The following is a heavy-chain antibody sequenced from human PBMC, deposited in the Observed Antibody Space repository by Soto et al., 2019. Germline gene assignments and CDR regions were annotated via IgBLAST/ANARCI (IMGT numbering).Heavy chain of an antibody. CDR1: GYRFSNYW. CDR2: IYPDDSDT. Sequence: GESLKISCKGSGYRFSNYWIGWVRQMPGKGLEWMGIIYPDDSDTRYSPSFQGQVTISVDKSISTAYLQWNSLKASDTAMYYCARSMAEVRATFDSWGQGTLVTVSS. J-gene: IGHJ4*02. D-gene: IGHD3-10*01. V-gene: IGHV5-51*01. CDR3: ARSMAEVRATFDS.